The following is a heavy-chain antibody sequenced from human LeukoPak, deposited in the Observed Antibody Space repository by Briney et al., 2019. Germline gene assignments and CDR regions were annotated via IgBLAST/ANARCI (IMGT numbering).Heavy chain of an antibody. CDR3: AKDSPGYYDFWSSYYTGDWFDP. V-gene: IGHV3-23*01. CDR1: GFTFSSYS. J-gene: IGHJ5*02. D-gene: IGHD3-3*01. Sequence: PGGSLRLSCAASGFTFSSYSMNWVRQAPGKGLEWVSAISGSGGSTYYADSVKGRFTISRDNSKNTLYLQMNSLRAEDTAVYYCAKDSPGYYDFWSSYYTGDWFDPWGQGTLVTVSS. CDR2: ISGSGGST.